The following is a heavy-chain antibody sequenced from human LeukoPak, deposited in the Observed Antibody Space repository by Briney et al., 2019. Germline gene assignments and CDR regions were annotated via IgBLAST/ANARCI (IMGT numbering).Heavy chain of an antibody. V-gene: IGHV4-30-2*01. CDR2: IYHSGST. Sequence: SETLSLTCTVSGGSISSGGYYWSWIRQPPGKGLEWIGYIYHSGSTYYNPSLKSRVTISVDRSKNQFSLKLSFVTAADTAVYYCASASGSYWFDPWGQGTLVTVSS. CDR3: ASASGSYWFDP. D-gene: IGHD1-26*01. CDR1: GGSISSGGYY. J-gene: IGHJ5*02.